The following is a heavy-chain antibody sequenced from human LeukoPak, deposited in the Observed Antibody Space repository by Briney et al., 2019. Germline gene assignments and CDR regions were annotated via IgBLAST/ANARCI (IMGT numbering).Heavy chain of an antibody. V-gene: IGHV1-3*01. CDR1: GYTFTNYA. D-gene: IGHD3-3*01. Sequence: ASVKVSCKASGYTFTNYAMQWVRQAPGQRLEWMGWINAGNGKIKYSQKFQGRVTITRDTSASTAYMELSSLRSEDTAVYYCARGIWKSSSVQYHFDYWGQGTLVTVSS. CDR3: ARGIWKSSSVQYHFDY. CDR2: INAGNGKI. J-gene: IGHJ4*02.